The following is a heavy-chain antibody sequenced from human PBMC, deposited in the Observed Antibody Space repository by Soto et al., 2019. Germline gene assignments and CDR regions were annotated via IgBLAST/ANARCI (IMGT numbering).Heavy chain of an antibody. D-gene: IGHD3-22*01. J-gene: IGHJ6*02. CDR2: IWYDGSNK. CDR3: ARDLMIVVVSPYGMDV. Sequence: QVQLVESGGGVVQPGRSLRLSCAASGFTFSSYGMHWVRQAPGKGLEWVAVIWYDGSNKYYADSVKGRFTISRDNSKNTLYRQMNSLRAEDTAVYYCARDLMIVVVSPYGMDVWGQGTTVTVSS. CDR1: GFTFSSYG. V-gene: IGHV3-33*01.